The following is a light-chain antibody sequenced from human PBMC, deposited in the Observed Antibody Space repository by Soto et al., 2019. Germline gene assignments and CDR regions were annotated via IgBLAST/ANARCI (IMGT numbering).Light chain of an antibody. V-gene: IGKV1-27*01. CDR1: PGISNS. CDR3: QKYNSGLET. Sequence: DIQMTQSPSSLSAFVGDRDTISCRASPGISNSVAWYQQTPGKVPKVLIYDASTLQSGVPSRFSGSGSGTDLTLTISSQQPEDVGIYYCQKYNSGLETFGPGTKVDIK. CDR2: DAS. J-gene: IGKJ3*01.